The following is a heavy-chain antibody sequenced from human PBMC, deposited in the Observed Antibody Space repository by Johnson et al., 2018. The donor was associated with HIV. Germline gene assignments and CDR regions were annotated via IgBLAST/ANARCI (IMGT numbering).Heavy chain of an antibody. D-gene: IGHD1-1*01. Sequence: VQLVESGGGVVQPGGSLRLSCAASGFTFRAYGIHWVRQAPGKGLEWVSYISSSGGTISNADSVKGRFTISRNNAKNSLYLQMNSLRAEDTAVYFCATVWRNEGRHAFDVWGQGTMVTVSS. CDR3: ATVWRNEGRHAFDV. V-gene: IGHV3-48*04. CDR1: GFTFRAYG. CDR2: ISSSGGTI. J-gene: IGHJ3*01.